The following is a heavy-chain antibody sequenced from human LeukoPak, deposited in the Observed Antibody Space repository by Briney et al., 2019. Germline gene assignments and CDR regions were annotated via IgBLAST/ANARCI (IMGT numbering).Heavy chain of an antibody. V-gene: IGHV5-51*01. CDR2: IYPDDSDT. CDR3: ARHVATREAIYMDV. J-gene: IGHJ6*03. D-gene: IGHD2-21*01. Sequence: GESLKISCKASGYTSTNYYIAWVRQMPGKGLEWVGIIYPDDSDTRYSPSFQGQVTLSADKSISTASLQWSNLKASDTAVYYCARHVATREAIYMDVWGKGTAVTISS. CDR1: GYTSTNYY.